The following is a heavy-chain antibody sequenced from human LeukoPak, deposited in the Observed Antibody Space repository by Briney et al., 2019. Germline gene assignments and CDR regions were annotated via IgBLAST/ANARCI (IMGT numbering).Heavy chain of an antibody. J-gene: IGHJ5*02. D-gene: IGHD3-10*01. CDR1: GGSFSGYY. CDR2: INHSGST. CDR3: ARGTLYGSGSYYKKLWFDP. Sequence: PSETLSLTCAVYGGSFSGYYWSWIRQPPGKGLEWIGEINHSGSTNYNPSLKSRVTISVDTSKNQFSLKLSSVTAADTAVCYCARGTLYGSGSYYKKLWFDPWGQGTLVTVSS. V-gene: IGHV4-34*01.